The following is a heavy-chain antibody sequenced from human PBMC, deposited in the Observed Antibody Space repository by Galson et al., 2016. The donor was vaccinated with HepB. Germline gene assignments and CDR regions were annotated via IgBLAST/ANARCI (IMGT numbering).Heavy chain of an antibody. Sequence: SLRLSCAASGFSFSSHGMHWVRQPPGKGLEWVALVSSDETNKFYADSVKGRFTISRDNSKNTLYPQLNSLRVEDTATYFCAQSRFGLGNFYFDYWGQGTLVTVSS. CDR1: GFSFSSHG. D-gene: IGHD1-7*01. V-gene: IGHV3-30*18. CDR3: AQSRFGLGNFYFDY. J-gene: IGHJ4*02. CDR2: VSSDETNK.